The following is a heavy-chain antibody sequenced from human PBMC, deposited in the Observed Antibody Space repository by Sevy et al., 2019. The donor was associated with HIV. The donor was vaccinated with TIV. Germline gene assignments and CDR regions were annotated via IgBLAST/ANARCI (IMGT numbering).Heavy chain of an antibody. CDR1: GFTFSDYY. V-gene: IGHV3-11*01. CDR2: ISSSGSTI. CDR3: ARDKSYYYYGMDV. J-gene: IGHJ6*02. Sequence: GGSLRLSCAASGFTFSDYYMSWIRQAPGKGLEWVSYISSSGSTIYYADSVKGRFTISRDNAKNSLYLQMNSLRAEDTAVYYGARDKSYYYYGMDVWGQGTTVTVSS.